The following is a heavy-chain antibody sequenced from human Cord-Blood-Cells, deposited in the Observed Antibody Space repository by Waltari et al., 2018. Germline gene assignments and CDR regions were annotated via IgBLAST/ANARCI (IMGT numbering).Heavy chain of an antibody. J-gene: IGHJ4*02. V-gene: IGHV1-2*04. CDR3: ARDRYSADSSSWYYFDY. D-gene: IGHD6-13*01. CDR1: GYTFTGHY. Sequence: QVQLVQSGAEVTKPVASVKVSCKASGYTFTGHYMHWVRQAPGPGLEWMGWINPNSGGTNYAQKVKGWVTMTRDTSISTAYMELSRLRSDDTAVYYCARDRYSADSSSWYYFDYWGQGTLVTVSS. CDR2: INPNSGGT.